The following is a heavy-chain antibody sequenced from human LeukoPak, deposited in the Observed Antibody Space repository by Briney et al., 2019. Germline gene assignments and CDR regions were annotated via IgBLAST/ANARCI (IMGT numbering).Heavy chain of an antibody. CDR3: ASGEVVTATYNYYYYGMDV. J-gene: IGHJ6*02. CDR2: ISAYNGNT. CDR1: GYTFTSYG. D-gene: IGHD2-21*02. Sequence: ASVTVSFTASGYTFTSYGISWVRQAPGQGLEWLGWISAYNGNTNYAQKLQGRVTMTTDTSTSTAYMELRSLRSDDTAVYYCASGEVVTATYNYYYYGMDVWGQGTTVTVSS. V-gene: IGHV1-18*01.